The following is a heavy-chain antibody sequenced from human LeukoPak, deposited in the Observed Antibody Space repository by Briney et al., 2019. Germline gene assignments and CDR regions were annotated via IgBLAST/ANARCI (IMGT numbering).Heavy chain of an antibody. V-gene: IGHV3-30*03. J-gene: IGHJ4*02. CDR1: GFTFSSYG. CDR2: ISYDGSNK. Sequence: GGSLRLSCAASGFTFSSYGMHWVRQAPGKGLEWVAVISYDGSNKYYADSVKGRFTISRDNSKNTLYLQMNSLRAEDTAVYYCARHPRDYFDTSDYADSWGQGALVTVSS. CDR3: ARHPRDYFDTSDYADS. D-gene: IGHD3-22*01.